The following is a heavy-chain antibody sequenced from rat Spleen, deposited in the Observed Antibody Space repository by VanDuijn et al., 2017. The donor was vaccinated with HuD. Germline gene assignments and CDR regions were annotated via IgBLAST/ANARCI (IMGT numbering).Heavy chain of an antibody. CDR3: ARRYDFDY. D-gene: IGHD1-11*01. Sequence: EVQLVESGGGLVQPGRSMKLSCAASGFTFSNYDMAWVRQAPTKGLEWVASISPSGGSTYYRDSMKGRLTVSRDNEKSTLYLQMDSLRSEDTATYYYARRYDFDYWGQGVMVTVSS. V-gene: IGHV5-25*01. CDR2: ISPSGGST. CDR1: GFTFSNYD. J-gene: IGHJ2*01.